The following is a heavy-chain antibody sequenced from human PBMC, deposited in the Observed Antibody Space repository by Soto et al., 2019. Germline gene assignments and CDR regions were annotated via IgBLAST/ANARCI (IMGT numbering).Heavy chain of an antibody. CDR3: ARWGTTGGLDV. CDR2: TSYDGSDK. D-gene: IGHD3-16*01. V-gene: IGHV3-30*19. J-gene: IGHJ1*01. Sequence: QVQLVESGGGVVQPGTSLRVSCVGSGFTFRSYVIHWVRQAPGKGLEWVALTSYDGSDKYYDDSVRGRFTISRDNSRNTVDLQMDSLRPEDTAFYYCARWGTTGGLDVWGQGTLVSVSS. CDR1: GFTFRSYV.